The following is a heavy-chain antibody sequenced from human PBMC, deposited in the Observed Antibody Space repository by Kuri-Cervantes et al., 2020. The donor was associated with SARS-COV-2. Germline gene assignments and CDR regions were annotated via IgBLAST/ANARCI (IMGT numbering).Heavy chain of an antibody. CDR3: EKGHSGYSEIVTLFFKDYYYYMDV. J-gene: IGHJ6*03. D-gene: IGHD2-21*01. Sequence: SETLSLTCAVSGDSMTYDYWSWIRQAPGKGLEWIGHVYYNGYSTNYNPSLKSRVTISVDTSKNQFSLNLISATAADTAVYHCEKGHSGYSEIVTLFFKDYYYYMDVWGKGTTVTVSS. CDR1: GDSMTYDY. V-gene: IGHV4-59*01. CDR2: VYYNGYST.